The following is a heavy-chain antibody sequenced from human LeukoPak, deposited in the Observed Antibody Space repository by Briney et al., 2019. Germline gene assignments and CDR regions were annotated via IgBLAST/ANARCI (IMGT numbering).Heavy chain of an antibody. CDR1: GFTFSSYA. Sequence: GRYLRLSCAASGFTFSSYAMHWVRQAPGKGLEWVAVISYDGSNKYYADSVKGRFTISRDNSKNTLYLQMNSLRAEDTAVYYCAREDGDYPNWFDPWGQGTLVTVSS. V-gene: IGHV3-30*04. CDR3: AREDGDYPNWFDP. D-gene: IGHD4-17*01. J-gene: IGHJ5*02. CDR2: ISYDGSNK.